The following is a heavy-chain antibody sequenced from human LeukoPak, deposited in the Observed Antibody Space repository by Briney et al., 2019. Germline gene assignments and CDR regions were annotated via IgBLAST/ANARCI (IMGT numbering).Heavy chain of an antibody. CDR2: IYYSGST. CDR1: GGSISSYY. Sequence: SETLSLTCTVSGGSISSYYWSWIRQPPGKGLEWIGYIYYSGSTNYKSSLKSRVTISVDTSKNQFSLKLSSVTAADTAVYYCARTTEGGYSYGYFYYYMDVWGKGTTVTISS. V-gene: IGHV4-59*01. J-gene: IGHJ6*03. D-gene: IGHD5-18*01. CDR3: ARTTEGGYSYGYFYYYMDV.